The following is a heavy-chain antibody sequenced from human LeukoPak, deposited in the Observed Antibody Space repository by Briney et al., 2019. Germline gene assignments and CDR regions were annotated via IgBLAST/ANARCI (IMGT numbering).Heavy chain of an antibody. D-gene: IGHD6-19*01. V-gene: IGHV4-39*01. CDR3: ARHYTPYTSGWNVGLDY. J-gene: IGHJ4*02. CDR2: IYYSGST. Sequence: SETLSLTCAVSGASISNARYYWGWVRQPPGKGLEWIGSIYYSGSTYYNPSLKSRITISVDTYKRQFSLKVSAVTAADTAVYYCARHYTPYTSGWNVGLDYWGQGTLVIASS. CDR1: GASISNARYY.